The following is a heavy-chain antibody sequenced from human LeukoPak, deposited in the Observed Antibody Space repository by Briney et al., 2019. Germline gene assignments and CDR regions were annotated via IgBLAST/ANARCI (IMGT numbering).Heavy chain of an antibody. J-gene: IGHJ4*02. CDR2: IWYDGSKK. V-gene: IGHV3-33*08. CDR3: ARDVGNFGSGSAYFDS. CDR1: GLTFSDYL. Sequence: GGSLRLSCAASGLTFSDYLMSWVRQAPGKGLEWVAVIWYDGSKKYYGDSVKGRFTISRDDSKNTLYLQMNSLRAEDTAVYYCARDVGNFGSGSAYFDSWGQGTLVTVSS. D-gene: IGHD3-10*01.